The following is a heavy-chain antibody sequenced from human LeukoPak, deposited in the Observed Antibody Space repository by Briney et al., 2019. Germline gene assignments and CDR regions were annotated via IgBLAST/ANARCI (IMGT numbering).Heavy chain of an antibody. D-gene: IGHD2-15*01. Sequence: SETLSLTCAVYGGSFSGYYWSWIRQPPGKGLEWIGEINHSGSTNYNPSLKSRVTISVDTSKNQFSLKLSSVTSADTAVYYCARGTHITNWFDPWGQGTLVTVSS. CDR2: INHSGST. V-gene: IGHV4-34*01. CDR1: GGSFSGYY. CDR3: ARGTHITNWFDP. J-gene: IGHJ5*02.